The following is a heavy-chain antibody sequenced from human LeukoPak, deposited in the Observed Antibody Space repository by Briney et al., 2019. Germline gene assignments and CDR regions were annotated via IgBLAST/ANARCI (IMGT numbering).Heavy chain of an antibody. D-gene: IGHD2-2*01. J-gene: IGHJ4*02. CDR1: GYTFTNYG. V-gene: IGHV1-18*01. CDR3: ARDYCSSTSCLFDY. Sequence: ASVKASCKASGYTFTNYGISWVRQAPGQGLEWMGWISAYNGNTNYAQKLQGRVTMTTDTATSTAYMELSRLRSDDTAVYYCARDYCSSTSCLFDYWGQGTLVTVSS. CDR2: ISAYNGNT.